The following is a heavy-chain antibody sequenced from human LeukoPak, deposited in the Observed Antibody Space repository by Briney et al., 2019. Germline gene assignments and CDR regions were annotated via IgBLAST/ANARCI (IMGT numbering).Heavy chain of an antibody. D-gene: IGHD7-27*01. CDR2: IYYSGST. J-gene: IGHJ6*03. CDR3: ARSLGQHYYCYYYMDV. CDR1: GGSISSYY. Sequence: SETLSLTCTVSGGSISSYYWSWIRQPPGKGLEWIGYIYYSGSTNYNPSLKSRVTISVDTSKNQFSLKLSSVTAADTAVYYCARSLGQHYYCYYYMDVWGKGTTVTVSS. V-gene: IGHV4-59*01.